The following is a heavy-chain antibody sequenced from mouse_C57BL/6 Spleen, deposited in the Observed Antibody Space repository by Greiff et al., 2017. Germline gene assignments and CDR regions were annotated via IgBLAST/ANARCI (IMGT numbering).Heavy chain of an antibody. J-gene: IGHJ2*01. V-gene: IGHV5-17*01. D-gene: IGHD4-1*01. CDR3: ARWGTGVNFDY. CDR2: ISSGSSTS. CDR1: GFTFSDYG. Sequence: EVQLVESGGGLVKPGGSLKFSCAASGFTFSDYGMHWVRQAPEQGLEWVAYISSGSSTSNYADTVKGRFTISRDNAKNTLFLQMTSLRSEDTAMXYCARWGTGVNFDYWGQGTTLTVSA.